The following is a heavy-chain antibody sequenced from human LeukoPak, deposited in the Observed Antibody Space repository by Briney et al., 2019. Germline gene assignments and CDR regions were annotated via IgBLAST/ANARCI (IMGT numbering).Heavy chain of an antibody. J-gene: IGHJ6*04. CDR2: ISGSSSYI. CDR1: GFTFSTYN. D-gene: IGHD3-10*02. V-gene: IGHV3-21*01. Sequence: GGSLRLSCAASGFTFSTYNMNWVRQAPGKGLEWVSSISGSSSYIYYADSVKGRFSIPRDNAKNSLYLQMNSLRAEDTAVYYCAELGITMIGGVWGKGTTVTISS. CDR3: AELGITMIGGV.